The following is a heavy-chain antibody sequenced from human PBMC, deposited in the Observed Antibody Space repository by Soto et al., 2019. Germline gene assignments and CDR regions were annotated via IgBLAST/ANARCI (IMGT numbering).Heavy chain of an antibody. D-gene: IGHD6-6*01. Sequence: SVKVSCKSSGGTFSSYAISWVRQAPGQGLEWMGGIIPIFGTANYAQKFQGRVTITADESTSTAYMELSSLRSEDTAVYYCARDSEQLVPYYYGMDVWGQGTTVTVSS. CDR3: ARDSEQLVPYYYGMDV. CDR2: IIPIFGTA. J-gene: IGHJ6*02. V-gene: IGHV1-69*13. CDR1: GGTFSSYA.